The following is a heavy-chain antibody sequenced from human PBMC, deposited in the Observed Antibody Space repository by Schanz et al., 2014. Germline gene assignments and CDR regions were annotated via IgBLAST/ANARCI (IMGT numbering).Heavy chain of an antibody. CDR1: GGSFSGYF. V-gene: IGHV4-34*02. D-gene: IGHD3-10*01. J-gene: IGHJ3*02. Sequence: QVQLQQWGAGLLKPSETLSLTCDVYGGSFSGYFWSWIRQPPGKGLEWIGEINHSGNNYYNPSLKSRVAISVDPSKNQFSLKLPSVTAADTAVYDCATNMVQGTISDAVDIWGEGTMVAVSS. CDR3: ATNMVQGTISDAVDI. CDR2: INHSGNN.